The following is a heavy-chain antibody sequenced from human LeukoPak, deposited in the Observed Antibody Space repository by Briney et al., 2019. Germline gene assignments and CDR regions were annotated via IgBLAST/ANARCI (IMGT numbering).Heavy chain of an antibody. CDR2: ISSSGRNM. J-gene: IGHJ3*02. CDR1: GFTFSSYE. Sequence: GGSLRLSCAASGFTFSSYEMNWVRQAPGKGLEWVSHISSSGRNMYYADSVKGRFTISRDNAKNSLYLQMNSLRAEDTAVYYCARSNDFDIWGQGTMVTVSS. V-gene: IGHV3-48*03. CDR3: ARSNDFDI.